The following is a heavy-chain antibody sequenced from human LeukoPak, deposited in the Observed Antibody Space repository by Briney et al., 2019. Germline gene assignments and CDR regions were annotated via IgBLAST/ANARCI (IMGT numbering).Heavy chain of an antibody. V-gene: IGHV1-2*02. J-gene: IGHJ1*01. CDR2: INPNSGGT. Sequence: ASVKVSCKASGYTFTGYYMHWVRQAPGQGLEWMGWINPNSGGTNYAQKFQGRVTMTRDTSTSTVYMELSSLRSEDTAVYYCARNDILTGYAAAEYFQHWGRGTLVTVSS. D-gene: IGHD3-9*01. CDR3: ARNDILTGYAAAEYFQH. CDR1: GYTFTGYY.